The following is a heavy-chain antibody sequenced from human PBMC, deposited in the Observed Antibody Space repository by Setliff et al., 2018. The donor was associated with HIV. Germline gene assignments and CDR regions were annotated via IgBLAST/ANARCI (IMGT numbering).Heavy chain of an antibody. Sequence: LSLTCTVSGGPLSSYYWNWIRQSPGKGLEWIGYIFYTGTTRYNPSLKSRVTISVDTSKNQVSLKLSSVTAADTALYFCARLPQRGFSYERGKYFDLWGRGTLVTVSS. D-gene: IGHD5-18*01. CDR2: IFYTGTT. V-gene: IGHV4-59*01. CDR3: ARLPQRGFSYERGKYFDL. J-gene: IGHJ2*01. CDR1: GGPLSSYY.